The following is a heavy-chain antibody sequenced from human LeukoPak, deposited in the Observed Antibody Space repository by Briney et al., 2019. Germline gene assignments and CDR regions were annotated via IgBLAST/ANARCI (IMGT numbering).Heavy chain of an antibody. J-gene: IGHJ6*03. CDR3: ARGTTVTTRYYYYYYYMDV. Sequence: ASVKVSCKASGYTFTSYDINWVRQATGQGLEWMGWMNPNSGNTGSAQKLQGRVTMTTDTSTSTAYMELRSLRSDDTAVYYCARGTTVTTRYYYYYYYMDVWGKGTTVTVSS. CDR2: MNPNSGNT. V-gene: IGHV1-8*01. CDR1: GYTFTSYD. D-gene: IGHD4-11*01.